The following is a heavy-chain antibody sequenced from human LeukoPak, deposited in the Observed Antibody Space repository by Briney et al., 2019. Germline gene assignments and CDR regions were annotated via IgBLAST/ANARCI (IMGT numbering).Heavy chain of an antibody. V-gene: IGHV3-30*02. J-gene: IGHJ4*02. CDR2: IRFDGSNT. CDR3: TGDFDY. CDR1: GFTFNTYD. Sequence: GGSLRLYCAASGFTFNTYDMHWVRQAPGKGLEWVALIRFDGSNTSYADSVKGRFTISRDNSKNTLYLQMNSLRADDTAVYYCTGDFDYWGQGTLVTVSS.